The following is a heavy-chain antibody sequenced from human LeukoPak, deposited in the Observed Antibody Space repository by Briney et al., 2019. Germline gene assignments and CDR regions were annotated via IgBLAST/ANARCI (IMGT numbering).Heavy chain of an antibody. CDR3: ARDPSYYDILTGYYTGGANFDY. Sequence: PGGSLRLSCAASGFTFSSYGMHWVRQAPGKGLEWVAVISCDGSNKYYADSVKGRFTVSRDNAKNTLYLQMNSLRAEDTAVYYCARDPSYYDILTGYYTGGANFDYWGQGTLVTVSS. J-gene: IGHJ4*02. V-gene: IGHV3-30*03. CDR1: GFTFSSYG. CDR2: ISCDGSNK. D-gene: IGHD3-9*01.